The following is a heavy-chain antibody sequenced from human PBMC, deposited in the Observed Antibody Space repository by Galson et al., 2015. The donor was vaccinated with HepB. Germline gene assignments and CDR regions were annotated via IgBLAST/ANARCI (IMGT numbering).Heavy chain of an antibody. CDR1: GGTFSSYA. V-gene: IGHV1-69*13. D-gene: IGHD3-22*01. Sequence: SVKVSCKASGGTFSSYAISWVRQAPGQGLEWMGGIIPIFGTANYAQKFQGRVTITADESTSTAYMELSSLRSEDTAVYYCARPRYYYDSSGYYPPYYYGMDVWGQGTTVTVSS. CDR2: IIPIFGTA. CDR3: ARPRYYYDSSGYYPPYYYGMDV. J-gene: IGHJ6*02.